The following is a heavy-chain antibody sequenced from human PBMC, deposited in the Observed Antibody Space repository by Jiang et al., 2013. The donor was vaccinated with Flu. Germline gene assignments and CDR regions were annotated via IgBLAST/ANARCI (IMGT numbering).Heavy chain of an antibody. CDR1: GYTFTSYY. CDR3: ARDLDCSGGSCYSSSWFDP. CDR2: INPSGGST. V-gene: IGHV1-46*01. D-gene: IGHD2-15*01. Sequence: SGAEVKKPGASVKVSCKASGYTFTSYYMHWVRQAPGQGLEWMGIINPSGGSTSYAQKFQGRVTMTRDTSTSTVYMELSSLRSEDTAVYYCARDLDCSGGSCYSSSWFDPWGQGTLVTVSS. J-gene: IGHJ5*02.